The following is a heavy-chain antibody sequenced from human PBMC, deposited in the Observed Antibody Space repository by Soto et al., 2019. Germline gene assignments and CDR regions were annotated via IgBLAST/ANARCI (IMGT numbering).Heavy chain of an antibody. D-gene: IGHD1-26*01. CDR3: ARFIGEMATIPGGGYFQH. Sequence: QVQLVQSGAEVKKPGSSVKVSCKASGGTFSSYAISWVRQAPGQGLEWMGGIIPIFGTANYAQKFQGRVTITADESTSTAYMELSSLRSEDTAVYYCARFIGEMATIPGGGYFQHWGQGTLVTVSS. CDR1: GGTFSSYA. CDR2: IIPIFGTA. J-gene: IGHJ1*01. V-gene: IGHV1-69*12.